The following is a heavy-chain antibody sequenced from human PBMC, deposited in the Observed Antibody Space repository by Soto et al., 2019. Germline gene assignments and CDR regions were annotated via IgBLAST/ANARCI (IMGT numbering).Heavy chain of an antibody. CDR1: GYTFTSYD. D-gene: IGHD6-13*01. CDR2: ISAYNGNT. Sequence: QVHLVQSGAEVKKPGASVKVSCKASGYTFTSYDISWVRQAPGQGLEWMGWISAYNGNTNYAQKLQGRVXXTXDXXTRTAYMELRSLRSDDTAVYYCARGSDGSSVPFDYWGQGTLVTVSS. V-gene: IGHV1-18*01. J-gene: IGHJ4*02. CDR3: ARGSDGSSVPFDY.